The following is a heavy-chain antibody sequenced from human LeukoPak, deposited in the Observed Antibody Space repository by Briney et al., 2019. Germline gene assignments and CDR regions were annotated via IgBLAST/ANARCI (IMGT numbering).Heavy chain of an antibody. CDR1: GFTFSSYW. V-gene: IGHV3-74*01. CDR2: INSDGSST. J-gene: IGHJ4*02. CDR3: AILRFLEWFDY. D-gene: IGHD3-3*01. Sequence: GGSLRLSCAASGFTFSSYWMHWVRQAPGKGLVWVSRINSDGSSTSYADSVKGRFTISRDNTKNTLYLQMNSLRAEDTAVYYCAILRFLEWFDYWGQGTLVTVSS.